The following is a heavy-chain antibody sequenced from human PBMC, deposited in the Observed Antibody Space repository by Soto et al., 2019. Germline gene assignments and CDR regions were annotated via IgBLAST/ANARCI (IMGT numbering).Heavy chain of an antibody. D-gene: IGHD5-18*01. J-gene: IGHJ4*02. CDR3: AKKEGRGVDTTMVVIFDY. V-gene: IGHV3-30*18. Sequence: QVQLVESGGGVVQPGRSLRLSCAASGFTFTNYAMHWVRQAPGKGLEWVAVISYDENNKYYADSVKGRFTISRDNSKNTVYLQMDSLRAEDTAVYYCAKKEGRGVDTTMVVIFDYWGQGTLVTVSS. CDR1: GFTFTNYA. CDR2: ISYDENNK.